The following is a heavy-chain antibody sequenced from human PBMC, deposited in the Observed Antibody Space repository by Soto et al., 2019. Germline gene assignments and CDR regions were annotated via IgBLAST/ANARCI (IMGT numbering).Heavy chain of an antibody. J-gene: IGHJ5*02. CDR1: GFTVISYA. Sequence: EGQLLGSGGGLVPPGGSLRLSCAASGFTVISYAINWVRQAPGHGQEWVSSIRNSGGSTYYAYSVKGRFTISRDKSKNTLYLPLHSLRAAETAVYYCAKWSRAVVPANWFDPWGQGSQVAVSS. CDR3: AKWSRAVVPANWFDP. D-gene: IGHD2-21*02. CDR2: IRNSGGST. V-gene: IGHV3-23*01.